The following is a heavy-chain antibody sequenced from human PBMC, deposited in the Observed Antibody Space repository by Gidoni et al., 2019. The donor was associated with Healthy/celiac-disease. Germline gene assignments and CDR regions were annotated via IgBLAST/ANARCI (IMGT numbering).Heavy chain of an antibody. CDR3: ARDFSHNWNDMDFDY. Sequence: EVQLVESGGGLVKPGGSLRLSCAASGFTFRSYSMNWVRQAPGKGLEWVSSISSSSSYIYYADSVKGRFTISRDNAKNSLYLQMNSLRAEDTAVYYCARDFSHNWNDMDFDYWGQGTLVTVSS. V-gene: IGHV3-21*01. CDR2: ISSSSSYI. CDR1: GFTFRSYS. J-gene: IGHJ4*02. D-gene: IGHD1-20*01.